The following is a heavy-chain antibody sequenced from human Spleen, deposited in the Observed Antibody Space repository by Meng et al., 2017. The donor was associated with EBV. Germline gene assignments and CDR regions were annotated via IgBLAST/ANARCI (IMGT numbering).Heavy chain of an antibody. J-gene: IGHJ4*02. CDR3: ARGSGLSDY. CDR2: MSPNSGNT. CDR1: GYTFTTYD. Sequence: QVQPVQAGSEVKKPGASVKVSCKASGYTFTTYDINWVRQAPGQGLEWMGWMSPNSGNTGYAQKFQGRVTMTSDTSISTAYMELSGLRSDDTAVYYCARGSGLSDYWGRGTLVTVSS. D-gene: IGHD2/OR15-2a*01. V-gene: IGHV1-8*01.